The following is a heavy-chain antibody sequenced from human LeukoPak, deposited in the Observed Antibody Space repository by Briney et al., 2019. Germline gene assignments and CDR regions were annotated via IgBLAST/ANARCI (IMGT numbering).Heavy chain of an antibody. Sequence: VSVKVSCKASGYTFTSYDINWVRQATGQGLEWMGWMNPNSGNTGYAQKFQGRVTMTRNTSISTAYMELSSLRSEDTAVYYCARGVLSFNYLKRPLNNWFDPWGQGTLVTVSS. D-gene: IGHD4-11*01. CDR2: MNPNSGNT. CDR1: GYTFTSYD. V-gene: IGHV1-8*01. J-gene: IGHJ5*02. CDR3: ARGVLSFNYLKRPLNNWFDP.